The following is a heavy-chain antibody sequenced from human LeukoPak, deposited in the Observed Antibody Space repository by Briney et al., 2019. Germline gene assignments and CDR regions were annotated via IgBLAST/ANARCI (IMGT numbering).Heavy chain of an antibody. D-gene: IGHD6-6*01. V-gene: IGHV3-30*02. CDR3: AKDLKQLGPGPGDY. J-gene: IGHJ4*02. CDR1: GFTFSSYG. CDR2: IRYDGSNK. Sequence: PGGSLRLSCAASGFTFSSYGMHWVRQAPGKGLEWVAFIRYDGSNKYYADSVKGRFTISRDNSKNTLYLQMNSLRAEDTAVYYCAKDLKQLGPGPGDYWGQGTLVTVSS.